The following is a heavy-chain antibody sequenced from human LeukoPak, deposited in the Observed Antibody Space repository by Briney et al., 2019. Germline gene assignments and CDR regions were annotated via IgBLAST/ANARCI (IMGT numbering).Heavy chain of an antibody. CDR3: ARTSSGWYYSHYFDY. CDR2: INPNSGGT. V-gene: IGHV1-2*02. CDR1: GYTFTGYY. Sequence: GASVKVSCKASGYTFTGYYMHWVRQAPGQGLEWMGWINPNSGGTNYAQKFQGRVTMTRDTSISTAYMELSRLRSDDTAVYYCARTSSGWYYSHYFDYWGQGTLVTVSS. D-gene: IGHD6-19*01. J-gene: IGHJ4*02.